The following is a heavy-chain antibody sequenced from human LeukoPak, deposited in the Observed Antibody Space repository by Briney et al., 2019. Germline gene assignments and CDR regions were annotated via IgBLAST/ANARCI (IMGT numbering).Heavy chain of an antibody. CDR3: AKDRITMVRAPDDY. CDR1: EFSVGSNY. D-gene: IGHD3-10*01. Sequence: PGGSLRLSCAASEFSVGSNYMTWVRQAPGKGLEWVSAISGSGGSTYYADSVKGRFTISRDNSKNTLYLQMNSLRAEDTAVYYCAKDRITMVRAPDDYWGQGTLVTVSS. V-gene: IGHV3-23*01. CDR2: ISGSGGST. J-gene: IGHJ4*02.